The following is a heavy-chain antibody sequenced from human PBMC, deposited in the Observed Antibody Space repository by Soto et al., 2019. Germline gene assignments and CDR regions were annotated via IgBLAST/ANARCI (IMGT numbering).Heavy chain of an antibody. CDR1: GGSFSGYY. CDR3: ATGLLRYFQH. D-gene: IGHD3-22*01. Sequence: QVQLQQWGAGLLKPSETLSLACAVYGGSFSGYYWSWIRQPPGKGLEWIGEINHTASTNYNHSLKMRVTISVDTSKNQFSLKLSSVTAADTAVYYCATGLLRYFQHWGQGTLVTVSS. J-gene: IGHJ1*01. V-gene: IGHV4-34*01. CDR2: INHTAST.